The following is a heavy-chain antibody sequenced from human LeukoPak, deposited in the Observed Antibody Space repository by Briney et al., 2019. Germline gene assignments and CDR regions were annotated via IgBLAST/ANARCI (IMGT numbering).Heavy chain of an antibody. CDR1: GVTFSSYE. V-gene: IGHV3-48*03. CDR2: ISSSGSTI. J-gene: IGHJ3*02. CDR3: ARGGGDYEDPFDI. D-gene: IGHD4-17*01. Sequence: GGSLRLSCAASGVTFSSYEMNWVRQAPGKGLEWVSYISSSGSTIYYADSVMGRFTISRDNAKNSLYLQMNSLRAEDTAVYYCARGGGDYEDPFDIWGQGTMVTVSS.